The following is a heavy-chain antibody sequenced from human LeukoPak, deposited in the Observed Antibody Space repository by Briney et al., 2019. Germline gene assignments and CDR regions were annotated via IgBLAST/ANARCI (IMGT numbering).Heavy chain of an antibody. CDR2: IYHSGST. V-gene: IGHV4-30-2*01. Sequence: SQTLSLTCAVSGGSISSGGYSWSWIRQPPGKGLEWIGYIYHSGSTYYNPSLKSRVTISVDRSKNQFSLKLSSVTAADTAVYYCARVSEGSHLPWGQGVLVTASS. D-gene: IGHD3-10*01. CDR3: ARVSEGSHLP. J-gene: IGHJ5*02. CDR1: GGSISSGGYS.